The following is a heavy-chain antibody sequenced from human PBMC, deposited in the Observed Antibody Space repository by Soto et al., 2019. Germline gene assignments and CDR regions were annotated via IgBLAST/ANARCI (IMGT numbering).Heavy chain of an antibody. V-gene: IGHV4-39*01. Sequence: QLQLQESGPGLVKPSETLSLTCTVSGGSISSSSYYWGWIRQPPGKGLEWIGSNSGSTYYNPSLKSRVTISVDTSKNQFSLKLSSVTAADTAVYYCARRLYYDSSGFEGGGMDVWGQGTTVTVSS. CDR2: NSGST. J-gene: IGHJ6*02. CDR1: GGSISSSSYY. D-gene: IGHD3-22*01. CDR3: ARRLYYDSSGFEGGGMDV.